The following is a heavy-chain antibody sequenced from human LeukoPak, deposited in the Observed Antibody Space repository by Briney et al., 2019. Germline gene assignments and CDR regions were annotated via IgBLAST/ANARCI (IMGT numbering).Heavy chain of an antibody. CDR1: GYTFTSYD. D-gene: IGHD2-2*01. CDR3: ARGRSSTSWTYYYYMDV. V-gene: IGHV1-8*01. CDR2: MNPNSGNT. Sequence: ASVKVSCKASGYTFTSYDINWVRQATGQGLEWVGWMNPNSGNTGYAQKFQGRVTMTRNTSISTAYMELSSLRSEDTAVYYCARGRSSTSWTYYYYMDVWGKGTTVTVSS. J-gene: IGHJ6*03.